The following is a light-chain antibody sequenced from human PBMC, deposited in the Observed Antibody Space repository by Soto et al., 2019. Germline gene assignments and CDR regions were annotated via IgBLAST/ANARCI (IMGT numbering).Light chain of an antibody. CDR2: EVH. J-gene: IGLJ1*01. CDR1: SSDVENYDL. Sequence: QSVLIQPASVSGSPGQSISISCTGTSSDVENYDLVSWYQHHPGKAPKLIIYEVHKRPSGVSNRFSGSKSGNTASLTISGLQAEDEADYYCCSYAGSSTFVFGTGTKVTVL. V-gene: IGLV2-23*02. CDR3: CSYAGSSTFV.